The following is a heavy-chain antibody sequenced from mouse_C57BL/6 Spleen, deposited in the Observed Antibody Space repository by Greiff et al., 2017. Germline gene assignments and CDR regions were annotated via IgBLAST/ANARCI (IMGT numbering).Heavy chain of an antibody. D-gene: IGHD1-1*01. J-gene: IGHJ2*01. Sequence: VQLQQSGPELVKPGASVKISCKASGYTFTDYYMNWVKQSHGKSLEWIGDINPNNGGTSYNQKFKGKATLTVDKSSSTAYMELRSLTSEDSAVYYCARWITTVVAGGNYFDYWGQGTTLTVSS. CDR1: GYTFTDYY. CDR2: INPNNGGT. CDR3: ARWITTVVAGGNYFDY. V-gene: IGHV1-26*01.